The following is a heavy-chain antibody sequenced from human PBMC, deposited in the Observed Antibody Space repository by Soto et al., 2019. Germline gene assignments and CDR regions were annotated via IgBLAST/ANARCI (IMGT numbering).Heavy chain of an antibody. V-gene: IGHV5-51*01. Sequence: GESLKISCKGSGYSFTTYWIGWVRQMPGKGLEWMGITYPGDSDTRYSPSFQGQVTISADKSISTAYLQWSSLKSSDTAMFYCASGYNYGSFDYWGQGTLVTVSS. CDR2: TYPGDSDT. CDR1: GYSFTTYW. J-gene: IGHJ4*02. D-gene: IGHD5-18*01. CDR3: ASGYNYGSFDY.